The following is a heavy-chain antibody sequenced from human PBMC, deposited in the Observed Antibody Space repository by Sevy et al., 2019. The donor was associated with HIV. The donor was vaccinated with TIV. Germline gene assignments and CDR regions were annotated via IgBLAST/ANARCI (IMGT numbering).Heavy chain of an antibody. V-gene: IGHV3-11*01. D-gene: IGHD5-12*01. CDR3: ARGHKRWLQFGHFDY. CDR2: ISSSGSTI. CDR1: GFTFSDYY. J-gene: IGHJ4*02. Sequence: GGSLRLSCAASGFTFSDYYMSWIRQAPGKGLEWVSYISSSGSTIYYADSVKGRFTISRDNAKDSLYLQMNSLRAEDTAVYYCARGHKRWLQFGHFDYWGQGTLVTVSS.